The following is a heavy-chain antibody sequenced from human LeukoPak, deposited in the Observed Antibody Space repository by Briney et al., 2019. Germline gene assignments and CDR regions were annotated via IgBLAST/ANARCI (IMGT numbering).Heavy chain of an antibody. J-gene: IGHJ4*02. CDR3: ARPRRGYSYGQTGFDY. D-gene: IGHD5-18*01. CDR2: IYPSGGAT. V-gene: IGHV1-46*01. Sequence: GASVTVSCKTSGYTFTGYYVHCVRQAPGQRLEWMGEIYPSGGATGFARKFRGRVTLTRDTSTSTVYMELSSLTSEDTAVYYCARPRRGYSYGQTGFDYWGQGTLVTVSS. CDR1: GYTFTGYY.